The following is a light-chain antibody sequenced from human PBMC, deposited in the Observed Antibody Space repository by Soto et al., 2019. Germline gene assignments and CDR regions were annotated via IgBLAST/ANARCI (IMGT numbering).Light chain of an antibody. Sequence: LTQPASVSGSPGQSITISCTGTSSDVGGYNYVSWYQQHPGKAPKLMIYEVSNRPSGVSNRFSGSKSGNTASLTISGLQAEDEADYYCSSYTSSSSLYVFGTGTKVTVL. CDR3: SSYTSSSSLYV. CDR2: EVS. CDR1: SSDVGGYNY. J-gene: IGLJ1*01. V-gene: IGLV2-14*01.